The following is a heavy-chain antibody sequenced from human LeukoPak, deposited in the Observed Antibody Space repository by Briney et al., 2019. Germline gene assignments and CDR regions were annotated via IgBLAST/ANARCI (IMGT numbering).Heavy chain of an antibody. CDR2: VYYSGST. CDR3: ARIHRYGSGGACYVLDN. J-gene: IGHJ4*02. D-gene: IGHD2-15*01. Sequence: SETLSLTCVVSGGSVSGYYWGWIRQPPGRGLEWIGYVYYSGSTNYNPSFKSRITISVDTSRNQFSLQLSSVTAADTAVYYCARIHRYGSGGACYVLDNWGQGTLVASPQ. CDR1: GGSVSGYY. V-gene: IGHV4-59*02.